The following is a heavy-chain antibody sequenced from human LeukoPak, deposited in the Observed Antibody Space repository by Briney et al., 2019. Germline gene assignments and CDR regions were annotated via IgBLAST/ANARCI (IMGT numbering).Heavy chain of an antibody. CDR1: GGSISRSTYY. CDR2: INHSGST. V-gene: IGHV4-39*07. CDR3: ARDFDY. Sequence: PSETLSLTCTVSGGSISRSTYYWGWIRQPPGKGLEWIGEINHSGSTNYNPSLKSRVTISVDTSKNQFSLMLSSVTAADTAVYYCARDFDYWGRGTLVTVSS. J-gene: IGHJ4*02.